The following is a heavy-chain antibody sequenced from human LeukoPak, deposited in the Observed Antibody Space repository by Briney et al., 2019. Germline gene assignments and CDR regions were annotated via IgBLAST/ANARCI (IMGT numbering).Heavy chain of an antibody. Sequence: RPSETLSLTCTVSGGSISSSSYYWGWVRQAPGKGLEWVGRSTNKASGHITQYATAMKGRFTISRDGSENSLFLQMNSLKTEDTAMYYCARGFHGLDVWGQGTTVTVSS. CDR1: GGSISSSSYY. CDR3: ARGFHGLDV. CDR2: STNKASGHIT. V-gene: IGHV3-72*01. J-gene: IGHJ6*02.